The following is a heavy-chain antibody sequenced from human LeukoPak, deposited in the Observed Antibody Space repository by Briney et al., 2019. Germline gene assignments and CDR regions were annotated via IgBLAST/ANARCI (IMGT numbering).Heavy chain of an antibody. CDR1: GFTFSSYG. D-gene: IGHD6-19*01. V-gene: IGHV3-30*19. J-gene: IGHJ6*03. Sequence: GGSLRLSCAASGFTFSSYGMHWVRQAPGKGLEWVAVIWYDGSNKYYADSVKGRFTISRDNSKNTLYLQMNSLRAEDTAVYYCARAGGSVAGHYYYYMDVWGKGTTVTVSS. CDR2: IWYDGSNK. CDR3: ARAGGSVAGHYYYYMDV.